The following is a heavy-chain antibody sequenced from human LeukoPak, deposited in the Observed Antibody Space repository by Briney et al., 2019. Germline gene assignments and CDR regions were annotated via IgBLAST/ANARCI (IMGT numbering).Heavy chain of an antibody. J-gene: IGHJ3*02. Sequence: QSGGSLRLSCEASGFTFSNYSMNWVRQAPGKGLEWVSYIRSSSSTIYYADSAKGRFTISRDNAKNSLYLQMNSLRAEDTAVYYCARAKRNGFDIWGQGTMVTVSS. CDR2: IRSSSSTI. CDR1: GFTFSNYS. CDR3: ARAKRNGFDI. V-gene: IGHV3-48*01.